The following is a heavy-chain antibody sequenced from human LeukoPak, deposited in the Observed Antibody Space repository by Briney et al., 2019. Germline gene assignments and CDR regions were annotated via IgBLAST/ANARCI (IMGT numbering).Heavy chain of an antibody. CDR3: ARWSHGGTYYFDY. Sequence: SETLSLTCTVSGDSISSSSYYWGWIRQPPGKGLEWIGTIFYSGDTYYNPSLKSRVTMSLDTSKNQFSLKLSSVTAADTAVYYCARWSHGGTYYFDYWGQGTLVTVSS. J-gene: IGHJ4*02. V-gene: IGHV4-39*07. CDR2: IFYSGDT. D-gene: IGHD4-23*01. CDR1: GDSISSSSYY.